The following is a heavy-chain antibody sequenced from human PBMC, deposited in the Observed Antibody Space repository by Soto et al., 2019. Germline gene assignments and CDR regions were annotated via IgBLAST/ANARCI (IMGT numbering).Heavy chain of an antibody. CDR1: GFTFGRNT. CDR3: ANNLPYVVCTRGVCTPRGDFQH. D-gene: IGHD2-8*02. J-gene: IGHJ1*01. CDR2: ISDSGTRS. V-gene: IGHV3-23*01. Sequence: ELHLLETGGGLVQPGGSLRLSCADSGFTFGRNTMSWVRQAPGKGLEWVSSISDSGTRSLYSDSGKGRFTISRDNSKNTLYLHMISMGAEDTAVYCCANNLPYVVCTRGVCTPRGDFQHWGRGTLVSVSS.